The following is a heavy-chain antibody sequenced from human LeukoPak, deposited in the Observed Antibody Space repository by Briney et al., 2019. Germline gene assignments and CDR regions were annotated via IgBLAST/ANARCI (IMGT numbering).Heavy chain of an antibody. CDR2: INPSGGGT. Sequence: GASVTVSFKSSGYSFTRYYILWVRQAPGQGLEWMAIINPSGGGTSYAQKFQGRVTLTRDTSTSPVYMELSSLRSEDTAVYYCVRMWEPESGGRAFDIWGQGTMVTVSS. V-gene: IGHV1-46*01. CDR1: GYSFTRYY. D-gene: IGHD1-14*01. CDR3: VRMWEPESGGRAFDI. J-gene: IGHJ3*02.